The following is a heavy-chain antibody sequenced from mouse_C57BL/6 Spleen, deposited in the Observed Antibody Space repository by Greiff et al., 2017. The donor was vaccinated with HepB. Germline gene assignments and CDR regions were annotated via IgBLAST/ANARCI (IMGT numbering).Heavy chain of an antibody. D-gene: IGHD1-1*01. CDR1: GYTFTSYW. CDR2: IDPSDSYT. Sequence: QVQLKQPGAELVKPGASVKLSCKASGYTFTSYWMQWVKQRPGQGLEWIGEIDPSDSYTNYNQKFKGKATLTVDTSSSTAYMQLSSLTSEDSAVYYCARGYGDYWGQGTTLTVSS. V-gene: IGHV1-50*01. CDR3: ARGYGDY. J-gene: IGHJ2*01.